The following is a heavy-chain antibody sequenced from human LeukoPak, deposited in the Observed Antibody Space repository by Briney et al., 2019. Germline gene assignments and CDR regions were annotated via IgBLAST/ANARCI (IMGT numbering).Heavy chain of an antibody. CDR2: ISYDGSNK. CDR1: GFTFSNYG. Sequence: GGSLRLPCAASGFTFSNYGMHWVRQAPGKGLEWVAVISYDGSNKYYADSVKGRFTISRDNSKNTLYLQMNSLRAEDTAVYYCTKGVLGRTQSVSAGLDYWGQGTLVTVSS. CDR3: TKGVLGRTQSVSAGLDY. D-gene: IGHD7-27*01. V-gene: IGHV3-30*18. J-gene: IGHJ4*02.